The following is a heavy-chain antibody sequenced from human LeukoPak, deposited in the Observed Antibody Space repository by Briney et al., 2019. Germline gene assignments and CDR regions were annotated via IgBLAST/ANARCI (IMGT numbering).Heavy chain of an antibody. CDR1: GVSLSSYY. CDR2: IYYSGST. CDR3: ARDPGIAAAGTLGAFDI. D-gene: IGHD6-13*01. J-gene: IGHJ3*02. V-gene: IGHV4-59*01. Sequence: SETLSLTCTVSGVSLSSYYWSCIRQPPGKGLEWIGYIYYSGSTTYSPSLNSRVTISVDTSKNQFSLKLSSVTAADTAVYYCARDPGIAAAGTLGAFDIWGQGTMVTVSS.